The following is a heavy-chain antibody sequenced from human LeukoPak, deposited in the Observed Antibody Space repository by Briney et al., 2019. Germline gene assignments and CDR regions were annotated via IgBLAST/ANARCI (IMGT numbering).Heavy chain of an antibody. CDR3: ARGPLGYYFDY. J-gene: IGHJ4*02. CDR1: GGSISSSSYY. V-gene: IGHV4-39*01. CDR2: IYYSGST. Sequence: SETLSLTCTVSGGSISSSSYYWGWIRQPPGKGLEWIGSIYYSGSTYYNPSLKSRVTISVDTSKNQFSLKVGSVTAADTAVYYCARGPLGYYFDYWGQGTLVTVSS. D-gene: IGHD1-26*01.